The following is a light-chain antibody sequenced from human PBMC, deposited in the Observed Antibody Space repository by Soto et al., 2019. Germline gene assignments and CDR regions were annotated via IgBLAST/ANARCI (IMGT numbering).Light chain of an antibody. J-gene: IGLJ1*01. CDR3: GSYVGATTYV. CDR2: EGI. V-gene: IGLV2-23*01. Sequence: QSVLTQPASVSGSPGQSITISCSGTSSNIGGDNVVSWYQQHPGKAPKGIVYEGIKRPSGVSDRFSGSTSGSTASLTISGLQAEDEAEYYCGSYVGATTYVFGSGTKVTVL. CDR1: SSNIGGDNV.